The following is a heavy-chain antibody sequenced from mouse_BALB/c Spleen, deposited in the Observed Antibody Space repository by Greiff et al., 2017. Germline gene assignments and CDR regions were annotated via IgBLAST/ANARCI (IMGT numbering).Heavy chain of an antibody. J-gene: IGHJ4*01. CDR1: GFTFSDYY. D-gene: IGHD2-1*01. Sequence: EVQGVESGGGLVKPGGSLKLSCAASGFTFSDYYMYWVRQTPEKRLEWVATISDGGSYTYYPDSVKGRFTISRDNAKNNLYLQMSSLKSEDTAMYYCARGGNLYYYAMDYWGQGTSVTVSS. V-gene: IGHV5-4*02. CDR3: ARGGNLYYYAMDY. CDR2: ISDGGSYT.